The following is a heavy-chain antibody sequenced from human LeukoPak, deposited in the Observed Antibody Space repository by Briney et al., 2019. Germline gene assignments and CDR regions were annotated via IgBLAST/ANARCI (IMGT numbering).Heavy chain of an antibody. CDR2: IIPILGIA. J-gene: IGHJ6*03. CDR1: GGTFSSYA. CDR3: AREIPLGTGAFPMDV. Sequence: ASVKVSCKASGGTFSSYAVSWVRQAPGQGLEWMGRIIPILGIANYAQKFQGRVTITADKSTSTAYMELSSLRSEDTAVYYCAREIPLGTGAFPMDVWGKGTTVTVSS. V-gene: IGHV1-69*04. D-gene: IGHD3/OR15-3a*01.